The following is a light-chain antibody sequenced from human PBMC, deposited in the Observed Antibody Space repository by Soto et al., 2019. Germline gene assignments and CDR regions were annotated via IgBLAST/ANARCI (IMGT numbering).Light chain of an antibody. CDR2: DAS. CDR3: QHRIILPLS. Sequence: EIVLTQSPATLSLSPGERATLSCRASQSVSTYLAWYQQKLGQAPRLLIYDASNRATGIPARFSGSGSGTDFTLTINSLEPEYCAVYYCQHRIILPLSFGGGTKVEIK. J-gene: IGKJ4*01. CDR1: QSVSTY. V-gene: IGKV3-11*01.